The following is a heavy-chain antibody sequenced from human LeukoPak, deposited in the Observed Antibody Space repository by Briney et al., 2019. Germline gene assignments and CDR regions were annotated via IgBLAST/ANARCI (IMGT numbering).Heavy chain of an antibody. D-gene: IGHD5-12*01. V-gene: IGHV1-2*02. Sequence: ASVKVSCKASGYTFTGYYMHWVRQAPGQGLEWMGWINPNSGGTNYAQKFQGRVTMTRDTSITTAYVELSGLTSDDTAIYYCAKVGGYGHLNLWGQGTLVTVSS. CDR2: INPNSGGT. CDR3: AKVGGYGHLNL. CDR1: GYTFTGYY. J-gene: IGHJ5*02.